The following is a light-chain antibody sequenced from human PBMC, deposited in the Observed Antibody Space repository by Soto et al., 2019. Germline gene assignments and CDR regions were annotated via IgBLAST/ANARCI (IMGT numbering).Light chain of an antibody. J-gene: IGLJ2*01. CDR1: SSDVGAYDY. CDR3: TSYTSGATLI. CDR2: DVS. V-gene: IGLV2-14*03. Sequence: QSVLTQPASVSGSPGQSVTISCTGTSSDVGAYDYVSWYQHPPGKAPKLIIYDVSSRPSGISHRFSGSKFGSMASLTISGLQAEDEADYYCTSYTSGATLIFGGGTKLTVL.